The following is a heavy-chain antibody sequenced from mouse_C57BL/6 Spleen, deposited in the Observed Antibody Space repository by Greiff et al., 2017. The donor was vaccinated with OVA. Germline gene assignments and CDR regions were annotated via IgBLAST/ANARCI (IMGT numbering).Heavy chain of an antibody. CDR2: ISSGGDYI. CDR1: GFTFSSYA. CDR3: TRGGSSYERAWFAY. J-gene: IGHJ3*01. Sequence: EVQLQESGEGLVKPGGSLKLSCAASGFTFSSYAMSWVRQTPEKRLEWVAYISSGGDYIYYADTVKGRFTISRDNARNTLYLQMSSLKSEDTAMYYCTRGGSSYERAWFAYWGQGTLVTVAA. D-gene: IGHD1-1*01. V-gene: IGHV5-9-1*02.